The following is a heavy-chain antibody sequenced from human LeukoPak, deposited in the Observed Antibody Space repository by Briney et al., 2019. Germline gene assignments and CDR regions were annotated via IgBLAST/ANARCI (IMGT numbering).Heavy chain of an antibody. CDR3: AKSGGRDILTGYNYFDF. Sequence: PGRSLRLSRAASGFAFGDYAMHWVRQPPGKGLEWVSGINWNRGSIAYADPVKGRFTISRDNAKNSLYLQMNSLRVEDTALYYCAKSGGRDILTGYNYFDFWGQGTLVTVSS. D-gene: IGHD3-9*01. CDR1: GFAFGDYA. CDR2: INWNRGSI. V-gene: IGHV3-9*01. J-gene: IGHJ4*02.